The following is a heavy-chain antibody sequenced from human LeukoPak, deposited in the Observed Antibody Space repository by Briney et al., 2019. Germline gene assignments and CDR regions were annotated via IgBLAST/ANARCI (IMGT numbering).Heavy chain of an antibody. CDR2: IWYDGSNK. Sequence: GGSLRLSCAASGFTFSSYGMHWVRQAPGKGLEWVAVIWYDGSNKYYADSVKGRFTISRDNSKNTLYLRMNSLRAEDTAVYYCAIALWEPFDYWGQGTLVTVSS. J-gene: IGHJ4*02. CDR3: AIALWEPFDY. CDR1: GFTFSSYG. D-gene: IGHD1-26*01. V-gene: IGHV3-33*01.